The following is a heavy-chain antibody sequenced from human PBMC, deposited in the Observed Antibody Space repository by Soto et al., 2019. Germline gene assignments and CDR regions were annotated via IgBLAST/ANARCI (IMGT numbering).Heavy chain of an antibody. J-gene: IGHJ4*02. CDR3: ARGRYGDY. V-gene: IGHV1-18*01. CDR1: GYGFTTYG. Sequence: QVHLVQSGAEVKKPGASVKVSCKGSGYGFTTYGITWVRQAPGQGLEWMAWISAHNGNTNYAQKLQGRGTVTRDTSTSTAYMELRSLRSDDTAVYYCARGRYGDYWGQGALVTVSS. CDR2: ISAHNGNT. D-gene: IGHD1-1*01.